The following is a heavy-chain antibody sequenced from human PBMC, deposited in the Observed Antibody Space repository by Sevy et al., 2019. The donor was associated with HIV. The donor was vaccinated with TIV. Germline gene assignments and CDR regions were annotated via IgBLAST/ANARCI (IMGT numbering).Heavy chain of an antibody. CDR3: ARSRVVLMGARAHHYGMDV. V-gene: IGHV4-31*03. CDR2: IYDSGTT. CDR1: GGSISSGGYN. J-gene: IGHJ6*02. D-gene: IGHD2-8*01. Sequence: SETLSLTCTVSGGSISSGGYNWNWIRQFPGKGVEWIGFIYDSGTTDYNPSLKSRLNMSIDKSKNEVSLKMNSATAADTAVYYCARSRVVLMGARAHHYGMDVRGQGTTVTVSS.